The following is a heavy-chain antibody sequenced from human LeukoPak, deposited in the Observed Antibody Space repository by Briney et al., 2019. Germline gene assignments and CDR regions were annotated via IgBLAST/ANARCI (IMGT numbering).Heavy chain of an antibody. CDR3: GRRSGEGVGSDYFFDI. J-gene: IGHJ4*02. D-gene: IGHD3-10*01. V-gene: IGHV4-39*01. CDR2: IYHNGSP. Sequence: PSETLSLTCTVAGGSISDGRHYWGWIRQPPGKGLNWIGSIYHNGSPYYDPPLKSRVTISVDTSKNQFSLRLSSATAADTAIYFCGRRSGEGVGSDYFFDIWGPGTLVTVSS. CDR1: GGSISDGRHY.